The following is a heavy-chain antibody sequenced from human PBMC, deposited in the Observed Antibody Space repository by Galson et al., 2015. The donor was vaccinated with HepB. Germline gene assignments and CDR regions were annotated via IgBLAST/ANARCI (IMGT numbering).Heavy chain of an antibody. D-gene: IGHD3-10*01. J-gene: IGHJ4*02. V-gene: IGHV1-69*02. CDR3: ASSYGTGSYGAGY. CDR2: IIPLLGIA. CDR1: GGTFSSYT. Sequence: SVKVSCKASGGTFSSYTISWVRQAPGQGLEWMGRIIPLLGIANYAQKFQGRVTITADKSTSTAYMELSSLRSEDTAVYYCASSYGTGSYGAGYWGQGTLLTVSS.